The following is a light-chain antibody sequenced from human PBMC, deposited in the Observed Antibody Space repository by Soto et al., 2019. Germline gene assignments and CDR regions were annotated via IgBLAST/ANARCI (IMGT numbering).Light chain of an antibody. V-gene: IGLV2-14*01. CDR2: DVN. CDR1: SSDVGGYNY. J-gene: IGLJ2*01. Sequence: QSALTQPASVSGSPGQSITISCTGTSSDVGGYNYVSWYQQHPGKAPKLMIYDVNNRPSGFSNRFSGSKSGNTASLTISGLQAEDEADYYCSSYTGSSTYVVFGGGTQLTVL. CDR3: SSYTGSSTYVV.